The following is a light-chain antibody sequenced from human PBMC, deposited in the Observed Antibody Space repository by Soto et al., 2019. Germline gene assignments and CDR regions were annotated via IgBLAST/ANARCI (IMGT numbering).Light chain of an antibody. CDR1: SSDVGGYNY. J-gene: IGLJ2*01. CDR3: GSYTSTNTLV. Sequence: QSVLTQPASVSGSPGQSITISCTGTSSDVGGYNYVSWYQQHPDKAPQLMIFDVSNRPSGISDRFSGSKSGNLASLTISGLQAEDEADYYCGSYTSTNTLVFGGGTKVTVL. CDR2: DVS. V-gene: IGLV2-14*03.